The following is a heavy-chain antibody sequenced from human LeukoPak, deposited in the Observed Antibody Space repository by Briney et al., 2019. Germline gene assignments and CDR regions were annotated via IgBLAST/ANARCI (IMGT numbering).Heavy chain of an antibody. CDR2: IKNAGIDT. CDR1: GFMFSNYY. V-gene: IGHV3-74*01. J-gene: IGHJ6*03. Sequence: PGGSLRLSCVGSGFMFSNYYMYWDRQAPGKGLVWVSRIKNAGIDTIYADSVKGRFTVSRDNAKNTVYLQMSSLRAEDTAVYYCARGGYGHNMDVWGEGTTVTVSS. D-gene: IGHD3-10*01. CDR3: ARGGYGHNMDV.